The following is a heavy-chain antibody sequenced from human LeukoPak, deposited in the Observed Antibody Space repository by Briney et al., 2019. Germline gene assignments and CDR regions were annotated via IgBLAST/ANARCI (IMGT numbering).Heavy chain of an antibody. V-gene: IGHV3-21*01. J-gene: IGHJ4*02. CDR3: ARTSGESTAALRAPFDY. CDR1: GFTFSSYS. D-gene: IGHD6-6*01. Sequence: GGSLRLSCAVSGFTFSSYSMTWVRQAPGKGLEWVSSIGSSSGYKYYADSVKGRFTISRDNAKNSLYLQMDSLRAEDAAVYYCARTSGESTAALRAPFDYWGQGTLATVSS. CDR2: IGSSSGYK.